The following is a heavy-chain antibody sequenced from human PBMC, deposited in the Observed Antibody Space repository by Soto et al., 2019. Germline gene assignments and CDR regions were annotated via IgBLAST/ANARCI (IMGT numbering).Heavy chain of an antibody. CDR1: GFTFSSYA. CDR3: AKDYYYDSSGYYSLDDDY. Sequence: GGSLRLSCAASGFTFSSYAMSWVRQAPGKGLEWVSAISGSGGSTYYADSVKGRFTISRDNSKNTLYLQMNSLRAEDTAVYYCAKDYYYDSSGYYSLDDDYWGQGTLVTVS. CDR2: ISGSGGST. V-gene: IGHV3-23*01. D-gene: IGHD3-22*01. J-gene: IGHJ4*02.